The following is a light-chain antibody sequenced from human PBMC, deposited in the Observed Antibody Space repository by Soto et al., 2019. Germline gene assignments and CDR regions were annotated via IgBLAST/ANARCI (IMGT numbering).Light chain of an antibody. CDR2: GTS. V-gene: IGKV3-20*01. J-gene: IGKJ1*01. CDR3: QQYGDRPRT. Sequence: ETVLTQSPGTLSLSPGEIATLSCSASQSVSSSSLAWYQQRPGQAPRLLIYGTSSRATGIPDRFSGSGSGTDFTLTISRLEPEDFAVYFCQQYGDRPRTFGQGTKVDIK. CDR1: QSVSSSS.